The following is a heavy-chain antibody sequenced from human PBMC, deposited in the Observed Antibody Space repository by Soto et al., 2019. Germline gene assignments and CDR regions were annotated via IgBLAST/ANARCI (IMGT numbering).Heavy chain of an antibody. CDR2: IIPIFGTA. V-gene: IGHV1-69*12. D-gene: IGHD3-16*01. CDR1: GGTFSSYA. Sequence: QVQLVQSGAEVKKPGSSVKVSCKASGGTFSSYAISWVRQAPGQGLEWMGGIIPIFGTANYAQKFQGRVTITADESTSTAYIELSSPRSDDTVVYYCAVDPPLPVGDYYYGMDVWGQGTTVTVSS. CDR3: AVDPPLPVGDYYYGMDV. J-gene: IGHJ6*02.